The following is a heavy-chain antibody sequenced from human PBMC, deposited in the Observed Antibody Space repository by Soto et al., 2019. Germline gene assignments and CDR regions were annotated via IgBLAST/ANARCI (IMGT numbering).Heavy chain of an antibody. J-gene: IGHJ4*02. V-gene: IGHV3-11*01. Sequence: QVQLVESGGGLVKPGGSLKLSCAASGFTFNNYDMNWIRQAPGKGLEWVAYITGSGSSIYHGDSVKGRFIVSRDNSKNSLYLQMNSLRAEDTAVYYCARDGMWEVPTDYWGQGTLVSVSS. CDR1: GFTFNNYD. CDR2: ITGSGSSI. D-gene: IGHD1-26*01. CDR3: ARDGMWEVPTDY.